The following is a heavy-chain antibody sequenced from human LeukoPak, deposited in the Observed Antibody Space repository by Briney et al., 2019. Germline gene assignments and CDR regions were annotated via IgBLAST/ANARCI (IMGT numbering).Heavy chain of an antibody. CDR3: ARLNDYGDFGNYYFDY. J-gene: IGHJ4*02. CDR1: GFTVSSNY. D-gene: IGHD4-17*01. Sequence: GGCLRLSCAASGFTVSSNYMSSVCQAPGAVREWASVIYSGGSTYSADSVKGRFTISRDNSKNTLYLQMNSLRAEDTAVYYCARLNDYGDFGNYYFDYWGQGTLVTVSS. CDR2: IYSGGST. V-gene: IGHV3-53*01.